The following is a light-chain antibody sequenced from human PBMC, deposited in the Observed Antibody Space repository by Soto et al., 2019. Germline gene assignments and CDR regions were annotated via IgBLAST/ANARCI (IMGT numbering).Light chain of an antibody. CDR2: WAS. Sequence: DIVMTQSPDSLAVSLGERATINCKSSQSLLYSSNNKNYLTWYQQKPGQPPKLLIYWASTRESGVPDRFRGSGSGTDFTLTISSLQAEDVAVYYCQQYYKPPLTFGGGTKAEI. V-gene: IGKV4-1*01. CDR3: QQYYKPPLT. CDR1: QSLLYSSNNKNY. J-gene: IGKJ4*02.